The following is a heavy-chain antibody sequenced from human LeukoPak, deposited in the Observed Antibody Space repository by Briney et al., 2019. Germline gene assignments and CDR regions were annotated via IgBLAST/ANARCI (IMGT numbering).Heavy chain of an antibody. J-gene: IGHJ4*02. CDR1: GYTFTDYY. D-gene: IGHD4-17*01. Sequence: GASVKVSCKASGYTFTDYYMHWVRQAPGQGLEWMGWISPNGGDTHYAQRFQGRVTMTRDTSISTAYMELSGLRSDDTPVYYCARNYGHNSKYFDFWGQGTLVTVSS. CDR2: ISPNGGDT. V-gene: IGHV1-2*02. CDR3: ARNYGHNSKYFDF.